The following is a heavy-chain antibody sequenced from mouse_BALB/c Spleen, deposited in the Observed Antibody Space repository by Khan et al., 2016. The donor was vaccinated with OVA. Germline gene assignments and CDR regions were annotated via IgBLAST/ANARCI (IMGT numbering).Heavy chain of an antibody. CDR1: GYTFTSYW. J-gene: IGHJ2*01. CDR3: ARGGITTGYCDD. V-gene: IGHV1-87*01. CDR2: IYPGDGNT. Sequence: VQLQESGTELARPGASVKLSCKASGYTFTSYWMQWVKERPGQGLEWIGAIYPGDGNTRYTQKFKGKATLTADKSSSTAYMQLSSLASEDSAVYYCARGGITTGYCDDWGQGTTLTVSS. D-gene: IGHD1-1*01.